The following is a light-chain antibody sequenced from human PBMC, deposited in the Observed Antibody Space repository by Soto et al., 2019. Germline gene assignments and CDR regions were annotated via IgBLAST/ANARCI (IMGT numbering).Light chain of an antibody. CDR2: DSN. CDR1: HSDDGNSNL. CDR3: RSYGNRRNPDV. V-gene: IGLV2-23*01. Sequence: QSAPTQPASVSGSLGQSITISCTGTHSDDGNSNLVSWYQQHPGRAPTLLIYDSNKRPSGISDRFSGSRSGDTASLTISGLQAEDEADYYCRSYGNRRNPDVFGAGTKLTVL. J-gene: IGLJ1*01.